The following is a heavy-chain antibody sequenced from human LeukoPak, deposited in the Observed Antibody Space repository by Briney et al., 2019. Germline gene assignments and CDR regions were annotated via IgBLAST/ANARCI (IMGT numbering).Heavy chain of an antibody. CDR2: VSAYNGNT. Sequence: ASVKVSCKASGYTFTNNYIHWVRQAPGQGLEWMGWVSAYNGNTNYAQKFQGRVTMTTDTPTSTVYMELRSLRSDDTAVYYCGRHDGGSGWPWLGIDYWGQGTLVTVSS. CDR3: GRHDGGSGWPWLGIDY. D-gene: IGHD6-25*01. J-gene: IGHJ4*02. CDR1: GYTFTNNY. V-gene: IGHV1-18*04.